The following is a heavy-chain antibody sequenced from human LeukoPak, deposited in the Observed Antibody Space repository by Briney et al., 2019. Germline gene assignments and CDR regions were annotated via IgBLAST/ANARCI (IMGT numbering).Heavy chain of an antibody. V-gene: IGHV4-59*01. D-gene: IGHD3-3*01. J-gene: IGHJ3*02. CDR2: IYYSGST. CDR3: ARFGYDFWSGYYKNDAFDI. Sequence: SKTLSLTCTVSGGSISSYYWSWIRQPPGKGLEWIGYIYYSGSTNYNPSLKSRVTISVDTSKNQFSLKLSSVTAEDTAVYYCARFGYDFWSGYYKNDAFDIWGQGTMVTVSS. CDR1: GGSISSYY.